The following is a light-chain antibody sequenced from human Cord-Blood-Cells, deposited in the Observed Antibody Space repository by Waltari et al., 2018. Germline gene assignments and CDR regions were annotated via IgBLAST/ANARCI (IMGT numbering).Light chain of an antibody. Sequence: QSALTQPASVSWSPGQSITIPCNGTSSDVVCYNLVSWHQQHPGKAPKLMIYEGSKRPSGVSNRFSGSKSGNTASLTISGLQAEDEADYYCCSYAGSSTWVFGGGTKLTVL. CDR2: EGS. CDR3: CSYAGSSTWV. CDR1: SSDVVCYNL. V-gene: IGLV2-23*01. J-gene: IGLJ3*02.